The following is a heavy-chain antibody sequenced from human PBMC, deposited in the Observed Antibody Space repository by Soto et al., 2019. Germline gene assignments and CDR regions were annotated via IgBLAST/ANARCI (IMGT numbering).Heavy chain of an antibody. J-gene: IGHJ4*02. Sequence: QVQLVESGGGLVLPGTSLRLSCAASGFAFTSHAMHWVRQAPGKGLEWVAVITFDGNVQYYADSVKGRFTISRVTSKATVFLQMDSLRVADTAVYYFVIDLRPRCAWPRDYFDFWGLGTLVTVSS. CDR2: ITFDGNVQ. D-gene: IGHD2-21*01. CDR3: VIDLRPRCAWPRDYFDF. CDR1: GFAFTSHA. V-gene: IGHV3-30*03.